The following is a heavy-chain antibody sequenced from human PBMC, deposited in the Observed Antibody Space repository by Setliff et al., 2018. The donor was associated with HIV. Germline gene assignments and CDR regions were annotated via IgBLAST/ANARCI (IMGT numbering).Heavy chain of an antibody. V-gene: IGHV3-64*02. D-gene: IGHD5-12*01. CDR3: ARVREMATIGGAFDI. CDR2: ISSNGGST. CDR1: GFTFSSYA. Sequence: PGGSLRLSCAASGFTFSSYALHWVRQAPGKGLEYVSAISSNGGSTYYADSVKGRFTISRDNSKNTLYLQMGSLRAEGMAVYYCARVREMATIGGAFDIWGQGTMVTVSS. J-gene: IGHJ3*02.